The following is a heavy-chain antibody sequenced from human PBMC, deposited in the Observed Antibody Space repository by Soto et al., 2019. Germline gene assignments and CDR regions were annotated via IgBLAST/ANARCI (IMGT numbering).Heavy chain of an antibody. CDR1: GYTFTSYD. CDR2: MNPNSGST. J-gene: IGHJ6*02. Sequence: ASVKVSCKASGYTFTSYDINWVRQATGQGLEWMGWMNPNSGSTDYAQKFQGRVTMTRNTSISTAYMELSRLRSDDTAVYYCARELAARPYYYYGMDVWGQGTTVTAP. CDR3: ARELAARPYYYYGMDV. D-gene: IGHD6-6*01. V-gene: IGHV1-8*01.